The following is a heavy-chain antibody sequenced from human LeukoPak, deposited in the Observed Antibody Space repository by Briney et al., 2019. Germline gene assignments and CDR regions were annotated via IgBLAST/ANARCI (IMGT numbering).Heavy chain of an antibody. CDR1: GFTFDDYA. V-gene: IGHV3-9*01. J-gene: IGHJ4*02. CDR2: ISWNSGSI. Sequence: PGRSLRLSCAASGFTFDDYAMHWVRQAPGKGLEWVSGISWNSGSIVYADSVKGRFTISRDNAKNSLYLQMNSLRAEDTALYYCAKGEERWLQSPFDYWGQGTLVTVSS. D-gene: IGHD5-24*01. CDR3: AKGEERWLQSPFDY.